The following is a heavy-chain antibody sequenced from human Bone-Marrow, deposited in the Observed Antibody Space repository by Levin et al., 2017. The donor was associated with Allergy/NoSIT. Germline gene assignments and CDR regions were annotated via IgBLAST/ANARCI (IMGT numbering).Heavy chain of an antibody. Sequence: GGSLRLSCAASGFTFSSNWMSWVRQAPGKGLEWVANIKEDGNEKYYVDSVKGRFTISRDNAKNSLHLEMKSLRVEDTAVYYCARVGHYGSGGDALDIWGQGTMVTVSS. D-gene: IGHD3-10*01. CDR3: ARVGHYGSGGDALDI. J-gene: IGHJ3*02. CDR2: IKEDGNEK. CDR1: GFTFSSNW. V-gene: IGHV3-7*01.